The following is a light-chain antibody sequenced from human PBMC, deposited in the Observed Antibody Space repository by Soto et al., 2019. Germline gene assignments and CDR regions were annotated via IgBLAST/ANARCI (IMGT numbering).Light chain of an antibody. Sequence: EVVLTQSPGTLSLSPGESATLSCRASQSVRGNYFAWYQQRPGQAPRLLVYGPSVRAAGIPDRFRGSGSRTDFNLTINRVEPEDFAVYYCHQFGMSPFTFGPGTTLDIK. CDR2: GPS. V-gene: IGKV3-20*01. J-gene: IGKJ3*01. CDR3: HQFGMSPFT. CDR1: QSVRGNY.